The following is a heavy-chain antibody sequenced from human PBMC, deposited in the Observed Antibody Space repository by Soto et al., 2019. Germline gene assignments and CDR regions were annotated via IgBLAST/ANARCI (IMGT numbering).Heavy chain of an antibody. CDR1: GFTFSGHW. J-gene: IGHJ4*02. D-gene: IGHD3-3*01. CDR2: INSDGTRT. Sequence: EVQLVESGGGLVQPGGSLRLSCVASGFTFSGHWIYGVRQAPETGLMWVSHINSDGTRTYYADSVKGRLTISRDNAKNTLYLQMNSLSAEDTAVYYCATDITISLDYWGQGTLVTVSS. CDR3: ATDITISLDY. V-gene: IGHV3-74*01.